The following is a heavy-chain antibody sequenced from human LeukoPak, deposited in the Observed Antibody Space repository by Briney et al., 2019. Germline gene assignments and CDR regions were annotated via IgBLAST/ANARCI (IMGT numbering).Heavy chain of an antibody. CDR3: AREGGPYRPLDY. CDR1: GGSISSTNW. J-gene: IGHJ4*02. Sequence: SETLSLTCGVSGGSISSTNWWTWVRQPPGEGLEWIGEVHLSGGTNYNPSLESRVTMSVDMSENHISLKLTSVTAADTAVYYCAREGGPYRPLDYSGQGTLVTVSS. V-gene: IGHV4-4*02. CDR2: VHLSGGT.